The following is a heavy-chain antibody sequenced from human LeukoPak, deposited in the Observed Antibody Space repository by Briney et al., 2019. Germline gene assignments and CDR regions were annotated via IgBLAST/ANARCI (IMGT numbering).Heavy chain of an antibody. CDR2: IWYDGSLK. Sequence: TGGSLRLSCAASGFTFCKYGMHWLRQAPGKGLEGVADIWYDGSLKYYADSAKGRFTIYRDNTQNTLFLQMNSLRGEDTAVYYCVRSLEKDHPGSGHCMNTLFAPWSQGTLVTVYS. D-gene: IGHD3-10*01. CDR1: GFTFCKYG. V-gene: IGHV3-33*02. J-gene: IGHJ5*02. CDR3: VRSLEKDHPGSGHCMNTLFAP.